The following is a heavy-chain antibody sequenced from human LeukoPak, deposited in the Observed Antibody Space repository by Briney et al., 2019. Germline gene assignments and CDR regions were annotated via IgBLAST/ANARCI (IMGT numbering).Heavy chain of an antibody. J-gene: IGHJ4*02. D-gene: IGHD2-2*01. Sequence: SVKVSCKASGFTFTSSAMQWVRQARGQRLEWIGWIVVGSGNTNYAQKFQERVTTTRDMSTSTAYMELSSLRSEDTAVYYCAADKYCSSTSCHPYSDYWGQGTLVTVSS. V-gene: IGHV1-58*02. CDR3: AADKYCSSTSCHPYSDY. CDR1: GFTFTSSA. CDR2: IVVGSGNT.